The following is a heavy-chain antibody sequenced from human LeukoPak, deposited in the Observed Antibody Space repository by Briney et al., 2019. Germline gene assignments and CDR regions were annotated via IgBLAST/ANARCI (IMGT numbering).Heavy chain of an antibody. J-gene: IGHJ4*02. V-gene: IGHV1-69*05. CDR3: ARDSSLAFDY. Sequence: SLKVSCAASVGTFSSYAISWVRQAPGQGLEWMGGIIPIFGTANYAQKYQGRVTITTDDSTSAAYMELSSLRSEDTAVYCCARDSSLAFDYWGQGTLVTVSS. D-gene: IGHD6-6*01. CDR2: IIPIFGTA. CDR1: VGTFSSYA.